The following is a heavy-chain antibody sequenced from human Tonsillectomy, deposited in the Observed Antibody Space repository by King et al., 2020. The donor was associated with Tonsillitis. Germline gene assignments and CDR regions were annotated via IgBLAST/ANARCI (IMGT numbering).Heavy chain of an antibody. Sequence: QLVQSGAEVKKPGSSVKVSCKASGGTFSSYAISWVRQAPGQGLEWLGGIIPIFGSANYAQKFQGRATITADESTSTAYMGLSSLRSEDTAVYYCARDATGTTPDYYYMDVWGKGTTVTVSS. CDR3: ARDATGTTPDYYYMDV. CDR1: GGTFSSYA. CDR2: IIPIFGSA. J-gene: IGHJ6*03. D-gene: IGHD1-7*01. V-gene: IGHV1-69*12.